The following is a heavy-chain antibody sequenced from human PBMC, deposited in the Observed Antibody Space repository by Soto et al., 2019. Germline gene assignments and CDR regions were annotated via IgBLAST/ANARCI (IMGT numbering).Heavy chain of an antibody. V-gene: IGHV1-8*01. CDR1: GYTFTNYD. J-gene: IGHJ6*02. CDR3: ATNYGSGTTSLYGMDV. CDR2: MNPSSGNT. D-gene: IGHD3-10*01. Sequence: QVQLVQPGAEVKKPGASVKVSCKASGYTFTNYDINWVRQATGQGLERMGWMNPSSGNTGYAQKFQGRVTMTRNTSISTAYMELSSLRSEDTAVYYCATNYGSGTTSLYGMDVWGQGTTVTVSS.